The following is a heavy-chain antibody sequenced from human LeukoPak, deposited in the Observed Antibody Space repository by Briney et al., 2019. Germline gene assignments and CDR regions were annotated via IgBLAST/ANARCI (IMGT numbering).Heavy chain of an antibody. CDR2: INHSGST. J-gene: IGHJ4*02. V-gene: IGHV4-34*01. Sequence: SETLSLTCAVYGGSFSGYYWSWIRQPPGKGLEWIGEINHSGSTNYNPSLKSRVTISVDTSKNQFSLKLSSVTAADTAVYYCARRQHCSSTSRYTAFWSWGQGTLVTVSS. D-gene: IGHD2-2*02. CDR1: GGSFSGYY. CDR3: ARRQHCSSTSRYTAFWS.